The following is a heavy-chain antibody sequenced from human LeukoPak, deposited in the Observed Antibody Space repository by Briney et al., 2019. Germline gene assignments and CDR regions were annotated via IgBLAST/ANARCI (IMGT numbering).Heavy chain of an antibody. CDR3: ARALFNYYDSRANWFDP. D-gene: IGHD3-22*01. CDR1: GGSISSSSYY. CDR2: IYYSGST. Sequence: SETLSLTCTVSGGSISSSSYYWGWIRQPPGKGLEWIGSIYYSGSTYYNPSLKSRVTISVDTSKNQFSLKLSSVTAADTAVYYCARALFNYYDSRANWFDPWGQGTLVTVSS. J-gene: IGHJ5*02. V-gene: IGHV4-39*07.